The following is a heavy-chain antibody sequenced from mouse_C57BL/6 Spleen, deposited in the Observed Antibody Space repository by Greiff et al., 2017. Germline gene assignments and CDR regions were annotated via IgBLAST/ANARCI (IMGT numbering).Heavy chain of an antibody. CDR3: SRQLRLRGDYAMDY. D-gene: IGHD3-2*02. Sequence: QVQLKQPGAELVKPGASVKLSCKASGYTFTSYWMHWVKQRPGQGLEWIGMIHPNSGSTNYNEKFKSKATLTVDKSSSTAYMQLSSLTSEDSAVYYCSRQLRLRGDYAMDYWGQGTSVTVSS. CDR1: GYTFTSYW. V-gene: IGHV1-64*01. J-gene: IGHJ4*01. CDR2: IHPNSGST.